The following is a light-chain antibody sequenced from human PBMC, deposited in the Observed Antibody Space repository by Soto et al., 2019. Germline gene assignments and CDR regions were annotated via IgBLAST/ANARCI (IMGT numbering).Light chain of an antibody. CDR1: SSDVGGYNY. Sequence: QSALTQPPSASGSPGQSVTISCSGTSSDVGGYNYVSWYQQHPGKAPKLMIYEVSKRPSGVPDRFSGSKSGNTASLTVSGLHDEDEDDYYSRSSGGSNPLVFGGGTKVTVL. CDR3: RSSGGSNPLV. V-gene: IGLV2-8*01. J-gene: IGLJ1*01. CDR2: EVS.